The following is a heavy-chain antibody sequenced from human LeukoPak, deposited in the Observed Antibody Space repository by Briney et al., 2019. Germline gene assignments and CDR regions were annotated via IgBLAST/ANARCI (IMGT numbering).Heavy chain of an antibody. CDR2: IYYRGTT. CDR3: ARQMEGDFWSGCEQYSSYYMDV. CDR1: GGSISSSNFY. J-gene: IGHJ6*03. D-gene: IGHD3-3*01. V-gene: IGHV4-39*01. Sequence: SETLSLTCTVSGGSISSSNFYWGWIRQPPGKGLEWIGTIYYRGTTYYNPSQESRVTISVDTSKNQFSLKLRSVTAADTAVYYCARQMEGDFWSGCEQYSSYYMDVWGKGTTVTVSS.